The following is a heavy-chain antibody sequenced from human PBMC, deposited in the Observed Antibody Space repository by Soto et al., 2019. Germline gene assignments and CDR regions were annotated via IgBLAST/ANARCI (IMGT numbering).Heavy chain of an antibody. J-gene: IGHJ4*02. CDR2: ISGSGGST. Sequence: EVQLLESGGGLVQPGGSLRLSCAASGFTFSSYAMSWVRQAPGKGLEWVSAISGSGGSTYYADSVKGRFTISRDNSKNTLFLQMNSLRADDTAVYYCAKDQASGQGSFDSWGQGTLVTVSS. CDR3: AKDQASGQGSFDS. CDR1: GFTFSSYA. V-gene: IGHV3-23*01.